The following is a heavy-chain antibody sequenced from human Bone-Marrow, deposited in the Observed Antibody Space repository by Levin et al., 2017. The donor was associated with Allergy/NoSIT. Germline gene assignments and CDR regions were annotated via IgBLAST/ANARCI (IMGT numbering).Heavy chain of an antibody. Sequence: MSSETLSLTCAISGDSLSSNTAAWNWIRQSPSRGLEWLGRTYFRSQWYDDYADSVVGRIIISPDTSKNQFSLQLNSVTPDDTAVYYCARDRDFDLLTGFPQYYFDYWGQGTLVTVSS. V-gene: IGHV6-1*01. CDR1: GDSLSSNTAA. CDR3: ARDRDFDLLTGFPQYYFDY. CDR2: TYFRSQWYD. J-gene: IGHJ4*02. D-gene: IGHD3-9*01.